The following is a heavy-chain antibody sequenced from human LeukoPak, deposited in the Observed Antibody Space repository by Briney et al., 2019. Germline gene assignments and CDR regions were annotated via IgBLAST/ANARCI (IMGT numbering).Heavy chain of an antibody. Sequence: SETLSLTCAVYGGSFSGYYWSWIRQPPGKGLEWIGEINHSGSTNYNPSLKSRATISVDTSKNQFSLQLNSVTPEDTAMYYCARGSDDYGDYVRWFDPWGQGTLVTVSS. CDR1: GGSFSGYY. J-gene: IGHJ5*02. CDR2: INHSGST. V-gene: IGHV4-34*01. CDR3: ARGSDDYGDYVRWFDP. D-gene: IGHD4-17*01.